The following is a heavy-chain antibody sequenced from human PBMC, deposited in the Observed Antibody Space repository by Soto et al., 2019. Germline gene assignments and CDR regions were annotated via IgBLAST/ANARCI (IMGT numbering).Heavy chain of an antibody. CDR1: GFSLNTNGVA. D-gene: IGHD3-22*01. J-gene: IGHJ5*02. Sequence: QITLKESGPTLVKPTQTLTLTCTFSGFSLNTNGVAVGWIRQPPRKALEWLGFIYWNDDKRYSPSVDSRLTLTKDTSKNEVVLTMTNMDPADTATYYCARGKYYYHSSDGKNWIDPWGQGTLVTVSS. CDR2: IYWNDDK. V-gene: IGHV2-5*01. CDR3: ARGKYYYHSSDGKNWIDP.